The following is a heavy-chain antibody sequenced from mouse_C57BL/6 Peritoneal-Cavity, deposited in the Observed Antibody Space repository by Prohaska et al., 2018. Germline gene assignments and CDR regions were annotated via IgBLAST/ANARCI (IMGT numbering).Heavy chain of an antibody. D-gene: IGHD2-3*01. V-gene: IGHV1-5*01. J-gene: IGHJ4*01. Sequence: EVQLQQSGTVLARPGASVKMSCKTSGYTFTSYWMHWVKQRPGQGLEWLGAIYPGNSDTSYNQKFKGKAKLTAVTSASTAYMELSSLTNEDSAVYYCIKMGDGYYAMDYWGKGTSVTVCS. CDR3: IKMGDGYYAMDY. CDR2: IYPGNSDT. CDR1: GYTFTSYW.